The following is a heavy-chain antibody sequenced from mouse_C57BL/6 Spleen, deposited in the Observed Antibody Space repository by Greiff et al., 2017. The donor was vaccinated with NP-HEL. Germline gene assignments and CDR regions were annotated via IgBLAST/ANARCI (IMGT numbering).Heavy chain of an antibody. CDR1: GYTFTDYE. J-gene: IGHJ3*01. D-gene: IGHD2-4*01. CDR2: IDPETGGT. Sequence: VKLQESGAELVRPGASVTLSCKASGYTFTDYEMHWVKQTPVHGLEWIGAIDPETGGTAYNQKFKGKAILTADKSSSTAYMELRSLTSEDSAVYYCTRYGGYDYDGGPPYWGQGTLVTVSA. V-gene: IGHV1-15*01. CDR3: TRYGGYDYDGGPPY.